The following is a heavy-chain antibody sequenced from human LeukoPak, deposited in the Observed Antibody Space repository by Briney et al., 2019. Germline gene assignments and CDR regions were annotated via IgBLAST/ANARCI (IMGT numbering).Heavy chain of an antibody. D-gene: IGHD4-17*01. J-gene: IGHJ5*02. CDR3: ASLDYAGEPNWFDP. CDR2: ISSSNHAI. CDR1: GFLFSSYS. Sequence: GGSLRLSCADSGFLFSSYSMSWVRQAPGKGLEWLSYISSSNHAIYYADSVKGRFPISRDNAKNSLFLQMNSLRDEDTAVYYCASLDYAGEPNWFDPWGQGTLVTVSS. V-gene: IGHV3-48*02.